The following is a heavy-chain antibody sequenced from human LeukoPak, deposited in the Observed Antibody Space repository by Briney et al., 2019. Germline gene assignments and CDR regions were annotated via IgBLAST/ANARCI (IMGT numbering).Heavy chain of an antibody. CDR1: GYSISSGYY. Sequence: SETLSLTCTVSGYSISSGYYWVWIRQTPGKGLEWIGSIYRSGSTNYNPSLKSRVTISVDTSKNQFSLKLSSVTAADTAVYFCARGFRGDNFDYWGQGTLVTVSS. V-gene: IGHV4-38-2*02. J-gene: IGHJ4*02. D-gene: IGHD7-27*01. CDR3: ARGFRGDNFDY. CDR2: IYRSGST.